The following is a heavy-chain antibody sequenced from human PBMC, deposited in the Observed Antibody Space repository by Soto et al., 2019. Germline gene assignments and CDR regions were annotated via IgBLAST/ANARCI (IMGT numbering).Heavy chain of an antibody. D-gene: IGHD1-26*01. CDR2: ISGYNGNI. J-gene: IGHJ2*01. CDR1: GYTSSIYG. Sequence: QGQLVQSGAEVKKPGASVNVSCKASGYTSSIYGISWVRQAPGQGLEWMAWISGYNGNIKYAQKFQGRVTVATDTTTTGAYMELRGLRSDDTAVYYCARDGSGGTYRWFFDLWGRGTLVTVSS. CDR3: ARDGSGGTYRWFFDL. V-gene: IGHV1-18*04.